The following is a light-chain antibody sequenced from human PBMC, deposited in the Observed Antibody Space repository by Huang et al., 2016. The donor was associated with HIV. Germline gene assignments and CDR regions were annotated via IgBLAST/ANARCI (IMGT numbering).Light chain of an antibody. CDR2: ASS. CDR1: QSISRY. V-gene: IGKV1-39*01. J-gene: IGKJ1*01. Sequence: DIQMTQSPSSLSASVGDRVTITCRASQSISRYLNWYQHKPGEAPELLIYASSSLQSGVPARFSGSGSGTDFSLTISGLQPEDYATYYCQQGYSTPTFGQGTKVEMK. CDR3: QQGYSTPT.